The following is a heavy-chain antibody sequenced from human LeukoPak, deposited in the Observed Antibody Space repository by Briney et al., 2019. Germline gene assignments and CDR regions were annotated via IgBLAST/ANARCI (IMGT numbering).Heavy chain of an antibody. CDR1: GFTFSSYS. J-gene: IGHJ4*02. D-gene: IGHD2-21*02. CDR2: ISSSSSYI. Sequence: PGGSLRLSCAASGFTFSSYSMNWVRQAPGKGLEWVSSISSSSSYIYYADSVKGRFTISRDNAKNSLYLQMNSLGAEDTAVYYCARDQYLAYCGGDCYSGQFDYWGQGILVTVSS. V-gene: IGHV3-21*01. CDR3: ARDQYLAYCGGDCYSGQFDY.